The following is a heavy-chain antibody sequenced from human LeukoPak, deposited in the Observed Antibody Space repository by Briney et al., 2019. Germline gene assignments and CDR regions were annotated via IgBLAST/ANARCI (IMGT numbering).Heavy chain of an antibody. V-gene: IGHV3-23*01. CDR1: GFTFTTYA. J-gene: IGHJ4*02. Sequence: GGSLRLSCAASGFTFTTYAMSWVPQAPGKGLEWVSTIANSGGSTYYADSVKGRFTISRDNSKNTLYLQMNSLRAEDMAVYYCAHSHSVEQRGYFDYWGQGTLVTVSS. CDR3: AHSHSVEQRGYFDY. D-gene: IGHD1/OR15-1a*01. CDR2: IANSGGST.